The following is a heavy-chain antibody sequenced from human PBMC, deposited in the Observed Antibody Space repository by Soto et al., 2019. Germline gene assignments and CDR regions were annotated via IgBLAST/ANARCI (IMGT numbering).Heavy chain of an antibody. V-gene: IGHV2-5*02. D-gene: IGHD6-19*01. CDR2: IYWDDDK. J-gene: IGHJ4*02. CDR1: GFSLSTSAVG. CDR3: AHGSGSLHDY. Sequence: QITLKESGPTLVKPTQTLTLTCSFSGFSLSTSAVGVGWIRQPPGKAPEWLALIYWDDDKQYSPSLKSRLTITKDTSKNQVVLTMTNMDTVDTATYHCAHGSGSLHDYWGQGILVTVSS.